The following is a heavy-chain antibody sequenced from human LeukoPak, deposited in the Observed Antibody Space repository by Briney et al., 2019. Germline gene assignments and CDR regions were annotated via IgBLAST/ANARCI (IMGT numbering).Heavy chain of an antibody. CDR1: GGSFSGYY. CDR2: INHSGST. V-gene: IGHV4-34*01. J-gene: IGHJ5*02. Sequence: SETLSLTCAVYGGSFSGYYWSWIRQPPGKGLEWIGEINHSGSTNYNPSLKSRVTISVDTSKNQFSLKLSSVTAADTAVYYCAREAPPTTMVRGVGWFDPWGQGTLVTVSS. D-gene: IGHD3-10*01. CDR3: AREAPPTTMVRGVGWFDP.